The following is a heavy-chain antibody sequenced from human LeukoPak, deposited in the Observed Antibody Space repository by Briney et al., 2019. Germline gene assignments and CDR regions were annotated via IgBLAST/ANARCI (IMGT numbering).Heavy chain of an antibody. Sequence: PSETLSLTCAVYGGSFSGYYWSWIRQPPGKGLEWIGEINHSGSTNYNPSLKSRVTISVDTSKNQFSLKLSSVTAADTAVYYCAREGIVGFYGMDVWGQGTTVTVSS. CDR3: AREGIVGFYGMDV. CDR1: GGSFSGYY. V-gene: IGHV4-34*01. J-gene: IGHJ6*02. CDR2: INHSGST. D-gene: IGHD2-15*01.